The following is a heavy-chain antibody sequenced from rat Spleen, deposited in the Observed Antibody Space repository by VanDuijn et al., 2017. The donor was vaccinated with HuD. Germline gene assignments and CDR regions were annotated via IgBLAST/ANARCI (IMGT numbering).Heavy chain of an antibody. CDR2: ISPRGSGT. CDR1: GFTFNNYW. Sequence: EVQLVESGGGLVQPGRSLKLSCVASGFTFNNYWMTWIRQAPGKGLEWVASISPRGSGTYYRDSVKGRFTISRDNAKNTQYLQMDSLRSEDTATYYCARQPRGDYWGQGVMVTVSS. D-gene: IGHD3-4*01. CDR3: ARQPRGDY. V-gene: IGHV5-31*01. J-gene: IGHJ2*01.